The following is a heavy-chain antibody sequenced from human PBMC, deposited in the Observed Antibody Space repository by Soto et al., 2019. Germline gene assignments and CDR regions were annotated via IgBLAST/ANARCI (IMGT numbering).Heavy chain of an antibody. J-gene: IGHJ4*02. CDR2: ISSSSSTI. CDR1: GFTFSSYS. Sequence: GGSLRLSCAASGFTFSSYSMNWVRQAPGKGLEWVSYISSSSSTIYYADSVKGRFTISRDNAKNSLYLQMNSLRDEDTAVYYCARALRPSLAVAGIIDYWGQGTLVTVSS. V-gene: IGHV3-48*02. D-gene: IGHD6-19*01. CDR3: ARALRPSLAVAGIIDY.